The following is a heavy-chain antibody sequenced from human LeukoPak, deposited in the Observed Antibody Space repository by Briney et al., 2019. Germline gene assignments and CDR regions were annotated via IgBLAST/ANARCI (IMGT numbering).Heavy chain of an antibody. V-gene: IGHV3-15*01. D-gene: IGHD3-22*01. CDR3: TTSYYYDSSGPYSLYYFDY. CDR2: IKSKTDGGTT. Sequence: GGSLRLPCAASGFTFSNAWMSWVRQAPGKGLEWVGRIKSKTDGGTTDYAAPVKGRFTISRDDSKNTLYLQMNSLKTEDTAVYYCTTSYYYDSSGPYSLYYFDYWGQGTLVTVSS. J-gene: IGHJ4*02. CDR1: GFTFSNAW.